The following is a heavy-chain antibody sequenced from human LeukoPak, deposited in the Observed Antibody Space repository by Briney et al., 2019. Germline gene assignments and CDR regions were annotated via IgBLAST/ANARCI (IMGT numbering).Heavy chain of an antibody. V-gene: IGHV3-23*01. CDR2: ISGSGGST. D-gene: IGHD1-26*01. J-gene: IGHJ2*01. Sequence: GGSLRLSCAASGFTFSSYAMSWVRQAPGKGLEWVSAISGSGGSTYYADSVKGRFTTSRDNSKNTLYLQMNSLRAEDTAVYYCAKDGEGSGSYVSGYFDLWGRGTLVTVSS. CDR1: GFTFSSYA. CDR3: AKDGEGSGSYVSGYFDL.